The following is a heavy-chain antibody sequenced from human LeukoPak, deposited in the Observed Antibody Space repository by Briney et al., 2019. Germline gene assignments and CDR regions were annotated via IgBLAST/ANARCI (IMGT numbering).Heavy chain of an antibody. V-gene: IGHV1-69*13. Sequence: GASVKVSCKASGGTFSSYGISWVRQAPGQGLEWMGGIIPIFGTANYAQKFQGRVTITADESTSTAYMELSSLRSEDTAAYYCARANGDYSWPGGMDVWGQGTTVTVS. D-gene: IGHD4-17*01. CDR1: GGTFSSYG. CDR3: ARANGDYSWPGGMDV. CDR2: IIPIFGTA. J-gene: IGHJ6*02.